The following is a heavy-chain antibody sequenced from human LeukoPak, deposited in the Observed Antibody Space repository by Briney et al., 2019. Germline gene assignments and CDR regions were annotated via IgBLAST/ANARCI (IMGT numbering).Heavy chain of an antibody. CDR2: INEDGSEK. CDR3: ARSKIDY. J-gene: IGHJ4*02. D-gene: IGHD4-11*01. Sequence: PGGSLRLSCAASGLTVSSNCMSWVRQAPGKGLEWVANINEDGSEKYYADSVEGRFTISRDNAKNSLDLQMSSLNAEDTAVYYCARSKIDYWGQGTLVTVSS. V-gene: IGHV3-7*01. CDR1: GLTVSSNC.